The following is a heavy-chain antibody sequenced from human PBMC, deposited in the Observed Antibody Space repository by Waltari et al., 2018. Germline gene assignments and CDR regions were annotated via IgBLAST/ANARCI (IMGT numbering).Heavy chain of an antibody. CDR1: GFSLSTSGVG. CDR2: IYWNDDK. J-gene: IGHJ3*02. D-gene: IGHD3-3*01. Sequence: QITLKESGPTLVKPTQTLTLTCTFSGFSLSTSGVGVGWIRQPPGKALEWLALIYWNDDKRYSPALKSRLTITKDTSKNQVVLTMTNMDPVDTATYYCAHEDYDFWSGYKGAFDIWGQGTMVTVSS. V-gene: IGHV2-5*01. CDR3: AHEDYDFWSGYKGAFDI.